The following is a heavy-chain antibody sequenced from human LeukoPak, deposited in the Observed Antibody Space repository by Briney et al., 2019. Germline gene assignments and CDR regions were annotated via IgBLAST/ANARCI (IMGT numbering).Heavy chain of an antibody. D-gene: IGHD1-26*01. CDR1: GFTFSNYS. CDR3: ARDKVGANAFDI. Sequence: PGGSLRLSCAASGFTFSNYSMNWVRQAPGKGLEWVSSISSSSSYIYYADSVKGRFTISRDNAKNSLYLQMNSLRAEDTAVYYCARDKVGANAFDIWGQGTMVTVSS. J-gene: IGHJ3*02. V-gene: IGHV3-21*01. CDR2: ISSSSSYI.